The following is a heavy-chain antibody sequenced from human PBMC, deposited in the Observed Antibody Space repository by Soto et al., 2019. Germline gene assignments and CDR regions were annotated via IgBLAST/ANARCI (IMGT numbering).Heavy chain of an antibody. Sequence: KGLEWIGYIYYSGSTNYNPSLKSRVTISVDTSKNPFSLKLSSVPAADTAVYYCARGQWRGGGMDVWGQGTTVTVSS. CDR2: IYYSGST. CDR3: ARGQWRGGGMDV. V-gene: IGHV4-59*01. D-gene: IGHD6-19*01. J-gene: IGHJ6*02.